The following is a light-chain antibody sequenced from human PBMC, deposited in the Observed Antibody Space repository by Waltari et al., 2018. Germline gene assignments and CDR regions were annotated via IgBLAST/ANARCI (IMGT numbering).Light chain of an antibody. CDR2: DVS. Sequence: QSALTQPRSVSGSPGQSVTIPCTGTSSYVGGYNSVPWYQQHPGKAPKLMIYDVSKRPSGVPDRFSGSKSGNTASLTISGLQAEDEADYYCCSYAGSYGVVFGGGTKLTVL. V-gene: IGLV2-11*01. CDR3: CSYAGSYGVV. CDR1: SSYVGGYNS. J-gene: IGLJ2*01.